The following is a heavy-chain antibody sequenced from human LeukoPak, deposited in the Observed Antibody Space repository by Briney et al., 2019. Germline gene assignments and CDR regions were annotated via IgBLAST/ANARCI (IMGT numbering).Heavy chain of an antibody. J-gene: IGHJ4*02. CDR2: IYYSGST. D-gene: IGHD3-22*01. CDR3: ARGAGIVVVTSFDY. Sequence: PSETLSLTCTVSGGPISSGDYYWSWIRQPPGKGLEWIGYIYYSGSTYYNPSLKSRVTISVDMSKNQFSLKLSPVTAADTAVYYCARGAGIVVVTSFDYWGQGTLVTVSS. V-gene: IGHV4-30-4*01. CDR1: GGPISSGDYY.